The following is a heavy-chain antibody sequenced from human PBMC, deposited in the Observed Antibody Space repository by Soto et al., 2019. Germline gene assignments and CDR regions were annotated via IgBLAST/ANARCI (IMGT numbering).Heavy chain of an antibody. J-gene: IGHJ6*02. CDR1: GFTFSSYG. CDR3: AKGHYYDSSGPYWGYYYGMDV. V-gene: IGHV3-30*18. Sequence: GESLKISCAASGFTFSSYGMHWVRQAPGKGLEWVAVISYDGSNKYYADSVKGRFTISRDNSKNTLYLQMNSLRAEDTAVYYCAKGHYYDSSGPYWGYYYGMDVWGQGTTVTVSS. CDR2: ISYDGSNK. D-gene: IGHD3-22*01.